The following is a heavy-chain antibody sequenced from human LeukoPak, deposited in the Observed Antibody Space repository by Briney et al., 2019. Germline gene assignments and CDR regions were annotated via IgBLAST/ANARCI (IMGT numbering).Heavy chain of an antibody. CDR3: ARGYYGSGSYSTIDY. V-gene: IGHV1-2*06. CDR1: GYTFTGYY. J-gene: IGHJ4*02. Sequence: EASVKVSCKASGYTFTGYYMHWVRQAPGQGLGWMGRINPNSGGTNYAQKFQGRVTMTRDTSISTAYMELSRLRSDDTAVYYCARGYYGSGSYSTIDYWGQGTLVTVSS. D-gene: IGHD3-10*01. CDR2: INPNSGGT.